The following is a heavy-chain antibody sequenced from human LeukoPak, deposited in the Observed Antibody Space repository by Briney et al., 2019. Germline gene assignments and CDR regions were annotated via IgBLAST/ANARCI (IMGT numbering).Heavy chain of an antibody. V-gene: IGHV3-48*03. J-gene: IGHJ5*02. CDR3: ARGGQQLGKNWFDP. D-gene: IGHD6-13*01. CDR1: GFTFSSYE. CDR2: ISSSGSTI. Sequence: PGGSLRLSCAASGFTFSSYEMNWVRQAPGKGLEWVSYISSSGSTIYYADSVKGRFTISRDNAKNSLYLQMNSLRAEDTAVYYCARGGQQLGKNWFDPWGQGALVTVSS.